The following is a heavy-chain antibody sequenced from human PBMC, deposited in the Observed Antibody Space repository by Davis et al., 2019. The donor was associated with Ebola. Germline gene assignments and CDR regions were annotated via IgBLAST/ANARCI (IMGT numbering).Heavy chain of an antibody. Sequence: GGSLRLSCAASGFTFSSYSMNWVRQAPGKGLEWVSSISSSSYYIYYADSLKGRFTISRDNAKNSLYLQMNSLRAEDTAVYYCARSGYNYSYYYGMDVWGKGTTVTVSS. CDR3: ARSGYNYSYYYGMDV. CDR1: GFTFSSYS. V-gene: IGHV3-21*01. J-gene: IGHJ6*04. D-gene: IGHD5-12*01. CDR2: ISSSSYYI.